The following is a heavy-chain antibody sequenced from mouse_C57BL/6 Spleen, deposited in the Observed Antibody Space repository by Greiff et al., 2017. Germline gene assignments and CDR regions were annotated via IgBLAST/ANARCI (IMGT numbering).Heavy chain of an antibody. D-gene: IGHD4-1*01. Sequence: EVQLQESEGGLVQPGSSMKLSCTASGFTFSDYYMAWVRQVPEKGLEWVANINYDGSSTYYLESLKSRFIISRDNAKNILYLQMSSLESEDTASYCCARAGTGYFDYWGQGTTLTVSS. J-gene: IGHJ2*01. CDR2: INYDGSST. CDR3: ARAGTGYFDY. V-gene: IGHV5-16*01. CDR1: GFTFSDYY.